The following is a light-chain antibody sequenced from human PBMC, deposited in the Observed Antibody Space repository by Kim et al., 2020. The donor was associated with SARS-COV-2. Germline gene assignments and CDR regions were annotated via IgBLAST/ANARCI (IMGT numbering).Light chain of an antibody. J-gene: IGKJ4*01. V-gene: IGKV1-39*01. CDR2: VTS. CDR1: QSISTY. CDR3: QQSYSSPLS. Sequence: IQMTQSPSSLSASVGDRVIITCRASQSISTYLNWYQQKPGEAPKVLIYVTSSLQSGVPSRFSGSGSGTDFTLIISSLQPEDVATYSCQQSYSSPLSFGGGTKVDIK.